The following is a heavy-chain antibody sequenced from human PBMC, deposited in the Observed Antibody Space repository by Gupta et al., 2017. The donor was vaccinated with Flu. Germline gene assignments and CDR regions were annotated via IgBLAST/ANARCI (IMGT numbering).Heavy chain of an antibody. CDR3: ARRGTSSNATVSYFDF. CDR1: GGSINNSHHY. CDR2: IFYSGIP. J-gene: IGHJ4*02. Sequence: QLQLQESGPGLVKPSENLSLICTVSGGSINNSHHYGDWIRPSPGKGLELVGSIFYSGIPFYNPSLKSRGAMSADTSKNQVFLSLTAVTASDTGLYFCARRGTSSNATVSYFDFWGPGMLVTVSS. D-gene: IGHD2-2*01. V-gene: IGHV4-39*01.